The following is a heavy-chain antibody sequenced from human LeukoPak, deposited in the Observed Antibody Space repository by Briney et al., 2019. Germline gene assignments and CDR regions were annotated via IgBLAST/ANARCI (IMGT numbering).Heavy chain of an antibody. J-gene: IGHJ6*03. CDR2: ISSSSSYI. CDR3: AREAHYDFWSGYPADYYYYMDV. D-gene: IGHD3-3*01. CDR1: GFTFSSYS. V-gene: IGHV3-21*01. Sequence: GGSLRLSCAASGFTFSSYSMNWVRQAPGKGLEWVSSISSSSSYIYYADSVKGRFTISRGNAKNSLYLQMNSLRAEDTAVYYCAREAHYDFWSGYPADYYYYMDVWVKGTTVTVSS.